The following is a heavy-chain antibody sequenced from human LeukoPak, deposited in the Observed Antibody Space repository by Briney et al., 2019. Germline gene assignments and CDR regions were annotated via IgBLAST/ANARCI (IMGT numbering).Heavy chain of an antibody. CDR2: ISPVSSYT. J-gene: IGHJ6*02. Sequence: IPGGSLRLSCLASGFSFNSYTMNWVREAPGKGLEWVSTISPVSSYTWYAESVKGRFTISRDNPKNSLYLQMDSLRAEDTAVYYCVRDVSRRIGMDVWGQGTTVTVSS. V-gene: IGHV3-21*01. CDR1: GFSFNSYT. D-gene: IGHD2/OR15-2a*01. CDR3: VRDVSRRIGMDV.